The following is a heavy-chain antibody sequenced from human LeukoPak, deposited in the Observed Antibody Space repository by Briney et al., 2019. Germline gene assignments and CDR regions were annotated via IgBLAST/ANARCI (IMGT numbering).Heavy chain of an antibody. Sequence: GGSLRLSCAASGFTFSSYSMNWVRQAPGKGLEWVSSISSSSSYIYYADSVKGRFTISRDNSKNTLYLQMNSLRAEDTAVYYCANVYAPYYYYYGMDVWGQGTTVTVSS. CDR3: ANVYAPYYYYYGMDV. D-gene: IGHD5/OR15-5a*01. CDR2: ISSSSSYI. J-gene: IGHJ6*02. V-gene: IGHV3-21*01. CDR1: GFTFSSYS.